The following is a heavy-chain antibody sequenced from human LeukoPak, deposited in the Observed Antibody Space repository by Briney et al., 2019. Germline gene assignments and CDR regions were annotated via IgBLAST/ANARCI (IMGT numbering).Heavy chain of an antibody. CDR2: IYYSGST. J-gene: IGHJ6*03. D-gene: IGHD3-9*01. Sequence: SETLSLTCTVSGGSISSSSYYWGWIRQPPGKGLEWIGSIYYSGSTNYNPSLESRVTISVDTSKNQFSLKLSSVTAADTAVYYCARGARGHYDILTGYYWAYYMDVWGKGTTVTISS. CDR3: ARGARGHYDILTGYYWAYYMDV. CDR1: GGSISSSSYY. V-gene: IGHV4-39*07.